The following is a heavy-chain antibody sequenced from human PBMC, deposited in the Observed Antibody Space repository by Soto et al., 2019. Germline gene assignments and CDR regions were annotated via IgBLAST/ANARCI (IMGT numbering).Heavy chain of an antibody. J-gene: IGHJ3*02. D-gene: IGHD3-3*01. CDR3: AKDVRGGGYDFWSGYPLDAFDI. CDR1: GFTFSSYA. V-gene: IGHV3-23*01. CDR2: ISGSGGST. Sequence: EVQLLESGGGLVQPGGSLRLSCAASGFTFSSYAMSWVRQAPGKGLEWVSAISGSGGSTYYADSVKGRFTISRDNSKNTLYMQMNSLRAEDTAVYYCAKDVRGGGYDFWSGYPLDAFDIWGQGTMVTVSS.